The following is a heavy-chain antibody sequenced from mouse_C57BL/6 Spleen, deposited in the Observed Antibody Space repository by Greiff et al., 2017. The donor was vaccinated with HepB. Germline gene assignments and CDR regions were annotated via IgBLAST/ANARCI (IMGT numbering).Heavy chain of an antibody. CDR2: ISNGGGST. CDR3: ARLPITTYYAMDY. Sequence: DVKLVESGGGLVQPGGSLKLSCAASGFTFSDYYMYWVRQTPEKRLEWVAYISNGGGSTYYPDTVKGRFTISRDNAKNTLYLQMSRLKSEDTAMYYCARLPITTYYAMDYWGQGTSVTVSS. V-gene: IGHV5-12*01. CDR1: GFTFSDYY. J-gene: IGHJ4*01. D-gene: IGHD1-1*01.